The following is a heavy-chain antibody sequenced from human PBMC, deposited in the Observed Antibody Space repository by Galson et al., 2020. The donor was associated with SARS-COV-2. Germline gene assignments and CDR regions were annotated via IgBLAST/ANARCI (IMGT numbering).Heavy chain of an antibody. Sequence: SETLSLTCTVSGGSISSSSYYWGWIRQPPGKGLEWIGSIYYSGSTYYNPSLKSRVTISEDTSKNQFSLKLSSVTAADTAVYYCARLYGTIYYYYGMDVWGQGTTVTISS. D-gene: IGHD1-7*01. CDR1: GGSISSSSYY. CDR3: ARLYGTIYYYYGMDV. J-gene: IGHJ6*02. CDR2: IYYSGST. V-gene: IGHV4-39*01.